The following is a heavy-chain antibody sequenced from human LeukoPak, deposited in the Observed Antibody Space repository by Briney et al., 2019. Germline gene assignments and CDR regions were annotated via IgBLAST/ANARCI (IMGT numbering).Heavy chain of an antibody. CDR2: IYTSGST. J-gene: IGHJ4*02. D-gene: IGHD3-22*01. CDR1: GGSISSGSYY. Sequence: PSQTLSLTCTVSGGSISSGSYYWSWIRQPAGKGLEWIGRIYTSGSTNYNPSLKSRATISVDTSKNQFSLKLSSVTAADTAVYYCARGSFFDYYDSSGYPDYWGQGTLVTVSS. V-gene: IGHV4-61*02. CDR3: ARGSFFDYYDSSGYPDY.